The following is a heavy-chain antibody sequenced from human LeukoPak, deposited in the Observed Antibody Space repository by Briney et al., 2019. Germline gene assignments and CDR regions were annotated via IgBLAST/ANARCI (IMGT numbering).Heavy chain of an antibody. V-gene: IGHV5-51*03. Sequence: GESLKISCKGSGYSFTSYWIGWVRQMPGKGLEWMGIIYPGDSDTRYSPSFQGQVTISADKSISTAYLQWSSLKASDTAMYYCARVGVEGWEPDDAFDIWGQGTMVTVSS. CDR1: GYSFTSYW. D-gene: IGHD1-26*01. CDR3: ARVGVEGWEPDDAFDI. CDR2: IYPGDSDT. J-gene: IGHJ3*02.